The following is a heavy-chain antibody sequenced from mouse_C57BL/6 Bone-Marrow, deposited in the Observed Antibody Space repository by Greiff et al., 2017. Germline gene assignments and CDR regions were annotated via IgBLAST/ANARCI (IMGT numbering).Heavy chain of an antibody. CDR2: INPGSGGT. Sequence: VQLQQSGAELVRPGTSVKVSCKASGYAFTNYLIEWVKQRPGQGLEWIGVINPGSGGTNYNEKFKDKATLTADKSSSTAYMQLSSLTSEDSAVYFCARGRHYYGSDYWGQGTTLTVSS. D-gene: IGHD1-1*01. CDR3: ARGRHYYGSDY. J-gene: IGHJ2*01. CDR1: GYAFTNYL. V-gene: IGHV1-54*01.